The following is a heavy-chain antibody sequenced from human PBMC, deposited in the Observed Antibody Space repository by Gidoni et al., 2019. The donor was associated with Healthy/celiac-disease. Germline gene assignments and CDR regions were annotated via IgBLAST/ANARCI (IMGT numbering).Heavy chain of an antibody. D-gene: IGHD6-13*01. CDR2: IKSKTDGGTT. J-gene: IGHJ4*02. CDR1: GFTFTNAW. Sequence: EVQLVESGGGLVKPGGSLRLSCTASGFTFTNAWMSWVRQAPGKGLEWVGHIKSKTDGGTTDYAAPVKGRFTITRDDSKNTLYLQMNSLKTEDTAVFYCTAVWGRGFGAAAGTWGQGILVTVSS. V-gene: IGHV3-15*01. CDR3: TAVWGRGFGAAAGT.